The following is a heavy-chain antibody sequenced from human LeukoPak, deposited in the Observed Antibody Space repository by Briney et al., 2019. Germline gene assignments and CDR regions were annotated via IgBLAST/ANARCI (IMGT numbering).Heavy chain of an antibody. CDR1: GGSIISSNW. V-gene: IGHV4-4*02. Sequence: PSGTLSLTCAVSGGSIISSNWWGWVRQPPGKGLEGIGEIYHSGTTNYNPSLKSRVTISVDKSKNQFSLNLSFVTAADTAVYYCARTTEGGYTYDYFYYYYMDVWGKGTTVTISS. D-gene: IGHD5-18*01. J-gene: IGHJ6*03. CDR2: IYHSGTT. CDR3: ARTTEGGYTYDYFYYYYMDV.